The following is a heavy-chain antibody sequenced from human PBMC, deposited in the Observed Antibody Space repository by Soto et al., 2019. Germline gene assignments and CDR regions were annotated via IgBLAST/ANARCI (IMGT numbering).Heavy chain of an antibody. Sequence: WESLKISCKGSGYSFTSYWISWVRQMPGKGLERMGRIDPSDSYTNYSPSFQGHVTISADMSIITAYLQWSSLKASVTAMDYCAGHGIVWAGESPPHYGTDVWGPGNTVTVAS. CDR2: IDPSDSYT. CDR3: AGHGIVWAGESPPHYGTDV. J-gene: IGHJ6*02. V-gene: IGHV5-10-1*01. CDR1: GYSFTSYW. D-gene: IGHD3-10*01.